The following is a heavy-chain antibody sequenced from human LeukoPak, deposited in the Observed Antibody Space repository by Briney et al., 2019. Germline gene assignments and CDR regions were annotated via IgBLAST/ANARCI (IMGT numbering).Heavy chain of an antibody. CDR2: LYNSGST. V-gene: IGHV4-39*07. Sequence: PSETLSLTCTVSGGSISGPYSYWGWIRQPPGKGLEWIGSLYNSGSTYSNPSLKSRATISVDTSKNQFSLKLSSVTAADTAVYYCARGSGWDWYFDLWGRGTLVTVSS. CDR1: GGSISGPYSY. J-gene: IGHJ2*01. CDR3: ARGSGWDWYFDL. D-gene: IGHD6-19*01.